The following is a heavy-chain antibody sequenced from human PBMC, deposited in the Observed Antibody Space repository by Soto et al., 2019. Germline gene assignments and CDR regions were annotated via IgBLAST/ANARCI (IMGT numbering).Heavy chain of an antibody. V-gene: IGHV1-46*01. Sequence: ASVKVSCKASEYIFTRYYMYWVRPAPGQGLKWMGIINPRAGSTAYAQRFQGRLTMTRDTSTSTVYMELSSLRFDDTAVYYCARAYGSGSPDWCDPWGQGTLVTVPQ. J-gene: IGHJ5*01. CDR2: INPRAGST. CDR3: ARAYGSGSPDWCDP. D-gene: IGHD3-10*01. CDR1: EYIFTRYY.